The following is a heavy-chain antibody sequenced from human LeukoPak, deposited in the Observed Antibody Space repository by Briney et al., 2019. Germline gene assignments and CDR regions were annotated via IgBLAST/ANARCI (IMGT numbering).Heavy chain of an antibody. J-gene: IGHJ4*02. CDR2: MNPNSGNT. Sequence: ASVKVSCKASGYTFTNYDINWVRQATGQGLEWMGWMNPNSGNTGYAQKFQGRVTMTRNTSTSTAYMGLTSLRSEDTAVYYCARVNNDFWSGYYSFDYWGQGALVTVSS. V-gene: IGHV1-8*01. CDR3: ARVNNDFWSGYYSFDY. D-gene: IGHD3-3*01. CDR1: GYTFTNYD.